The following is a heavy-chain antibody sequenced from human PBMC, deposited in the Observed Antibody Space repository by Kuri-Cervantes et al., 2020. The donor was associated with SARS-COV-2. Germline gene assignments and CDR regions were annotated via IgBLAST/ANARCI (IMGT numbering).Heavy chain of an antibody. CDR2: IYHSGST. D-gene: IGHD2-2*01. CDR3: ARVGAYCSSTSCYPNWFDP. Sequence: SETLSLTCTVSGGSISSGGYYWSWIRQPPGKGLEWIGYIYHSGSTYYNPSLKSRVTISVDRSKNQFSLKLSSVTAADTAVYYCARVGAYCSSTSCYPNWFDPWGQGTLVTVSS. J-gene: IGHJ5*02. CDR1: GGSISSGGYY. V-gene: IGHV4-30-2*01.